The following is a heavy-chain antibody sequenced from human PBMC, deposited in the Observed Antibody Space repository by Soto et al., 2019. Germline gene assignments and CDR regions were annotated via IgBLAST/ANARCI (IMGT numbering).Heavy chain of an antibody. V-gene: IGHV3-30*18. CDR3: AKDMSSSHFDY. Sequence: QVQLVESGGGVVQPGRSLRLFCAASGFTFSSYGMHWVRQAPGKGLEWVAVISYDGSNKYYADSVKGRFTISRDNSKNTLYLQMNSLRAEDTAVYYCAKDMSSSHFDYWGQGTLVTVSS. D-gene: IGHD6-13*01. CDR2: ISYDGSNK. J-gene: IGHJ4*02. CDR1: GFTFSSYG.